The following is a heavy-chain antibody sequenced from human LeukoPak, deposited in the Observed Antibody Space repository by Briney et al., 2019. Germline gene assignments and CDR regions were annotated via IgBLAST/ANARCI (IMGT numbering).Heavy chain of an antibody. CDR3: AREKPIAVAGTGYFDY. CDR2: IYYSGST. Sequence: PSETLSLTCTVSGGSISSSSYYWGWIRQPPGKGLEWIGSIYYSGSTYYNPSLKSRVTISVDTSKNQFSLKLSSVTAADTAVYYCAREKPIAVAGTGYFDYWGQGTLVTVSS. V-gene: IGHV4-39*07. D-gene: IGHD6-19*01. CDR1: GGSISSSSYY. J-gene: IGHJ4*02.